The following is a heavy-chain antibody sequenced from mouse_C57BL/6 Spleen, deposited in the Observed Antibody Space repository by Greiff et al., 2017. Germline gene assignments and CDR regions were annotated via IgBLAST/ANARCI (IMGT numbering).Heavy chain of an antibody. CDR1: GYTFTSYG. Sequence: QVQLQQSGAELARPGASVNLSCKASGYTFTSYGISWVKQRTGQGLEWIGEIYPRSGNTYYNEKFKGKATLTADKSSSTAYMELRSLTSEDSAVYFCEKWGSSYDFDYWGQGTTLTVSS. CDR3: EKWGSSYDFDY. D-gene: IGHD1-1*01. CDR2: IYPRSGNT. V-gene: IGHV1-81*01. J-gene: IGHJ2*01.